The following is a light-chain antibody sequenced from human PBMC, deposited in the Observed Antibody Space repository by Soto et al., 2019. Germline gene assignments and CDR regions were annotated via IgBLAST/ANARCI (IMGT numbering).Light chain of an antibody. Sequence: QCVLTQPASASGTPGQRVTISCSGSSSNIGSNSVYWYQQLPGTAPKLLIFKNSQRPSGVPDRFSGSKSGTSASLAVSGLRSGDEADYYCAAWDDRLRGFLFGPGTKVTVL. J-gene: IGLJ1*01. V-gene: IGLV1-47*01. CDR2: KNS. CDR3: AAWDDRLRGFL. CDR1: SSNIGSNS.